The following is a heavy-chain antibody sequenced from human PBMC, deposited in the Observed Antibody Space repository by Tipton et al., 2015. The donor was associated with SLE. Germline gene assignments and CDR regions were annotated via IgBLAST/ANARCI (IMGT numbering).Heavy chain of an antibody. V-gene: IGHV3-30*03. D-gene: IGHD6-25*01. CDR3: ATSGSHDY. CDR1: GFTFSSYG. J-gene: IGHJ4*02. CDR2: ISYDGSNK. Sequence: SLRLSCAASGFTFSSYGMHWARQAPGKGLEWVAVISYDGSNKYYADSVKGRFTISRDNSKNTLYLQMNSLRAEDTAVYYCATSGSHDYWGQGTLVTVSS.